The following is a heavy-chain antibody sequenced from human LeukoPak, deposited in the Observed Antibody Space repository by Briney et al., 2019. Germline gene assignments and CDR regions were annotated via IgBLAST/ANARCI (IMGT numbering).Heavy chain of an antibody. CDR1: GGTFSSYA. CDR3: AREVSRLTTVTNYYFDY. D-gene: IGHD4-17*01. J-gene: IGHJ4*02. Sequence: SVKVSCKASGGTFSSYAISWVRQAPGQALEWMGGIIPTFGTANYAQKFQGRVTITADESTSTAYMELSSLRSEDTAVYYCAREVSRLTTVTNYYFDYWGQGTLVTVSS. CDR2: IIPTFGTA. V-gene: IGHV1-69*13.